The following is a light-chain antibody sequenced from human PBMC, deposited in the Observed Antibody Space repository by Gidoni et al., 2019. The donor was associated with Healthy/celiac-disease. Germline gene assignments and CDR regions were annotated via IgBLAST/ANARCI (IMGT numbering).Light chain of an antibody. Sequence: DIVMNQSPDSLAVSLGERATINCKSSQSVLYSSNNKHYLAWYQQKPGQPPKLLIYWASTRESGVPDRFSGSGSGTDFTLTISSLQAEDVAVYYCQQYYSTSYTFGQXTKLEIK. CDR1: QSVLYSSNNKHY. CDR2: WAS. V-gene: IGKV4-1*01. J-gene: IGKJ2*01. CDR3: QQYYSTSYT.